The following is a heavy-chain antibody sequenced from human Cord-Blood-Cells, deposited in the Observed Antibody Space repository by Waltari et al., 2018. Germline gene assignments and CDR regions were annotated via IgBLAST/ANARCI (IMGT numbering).Heavy chain of an antibody. V-gene: IGHV1-69*12. Sequence: QVQLVQSGAEVKKPGSSVKVSCKASGGTFSSYATSWVRQAPGQGLEWMGGIIPIFGTANYAQKFQGRVTITADESTSTAYMELSSLRSEDTAVYYCARAFCSSTSCYRVVWFDPWGQGTLVTVSS. CDR1: GGTFSSYA. J-gene: IGHJ5*02. CDR2: IIPIFGTA. D-gene: IGHD2-2*02. CDR3: ARAFCSSTSCYRVVWFDP.